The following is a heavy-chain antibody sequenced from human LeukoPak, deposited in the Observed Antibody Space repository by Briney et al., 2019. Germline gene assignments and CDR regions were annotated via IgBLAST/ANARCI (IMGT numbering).Heavy chain of an antibody. J-gene: IGHJ4*02. CDR2: IYSGGST. CDR3: ARADSGSYQYYFDY. V-gene: IGHV3-53*01. CDR1: GFTVSSNY. D-gene: IGHD3-10*01. Sequence: GGSLRLSCAASGFTVSSNYMSWVRQAPGKGLEWVSVIYSGGSTYYADSVKGRLTISRDNSKNTLYLQMNSLRAEDTAVYYCARADSGSYQYYFDYWGQGTLVTVSS.